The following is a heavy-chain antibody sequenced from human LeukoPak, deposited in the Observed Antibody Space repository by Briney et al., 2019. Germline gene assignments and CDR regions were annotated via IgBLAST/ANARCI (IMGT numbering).Heavy chain of an antibody. J-gene: IGHJ4*02. CDR1: RFTFGNYG. D-gene: IGHD3-22*01. Sequence: GGSLRLSCAASRFTFGNYGMTWVRQAPGKGLEWVSSISGSGGSTYYADSVKGRFTISRDNSKNTLYLQMNSLRDEDTAVYYCAKSSYYDSSGYYREYCFDYWGQGTLVTVSS. V-gene: IGHV3-23*01. CDR2: ISGSGGST. CDR3: AKSSYYDSSGYYREYCFDY.